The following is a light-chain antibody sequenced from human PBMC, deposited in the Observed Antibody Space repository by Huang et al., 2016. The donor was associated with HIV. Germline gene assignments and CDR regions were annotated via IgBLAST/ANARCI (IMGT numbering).Light chain of an antibody. CDR3: QQYYSTPQT. CDR2: WAA. CDR1: QSVLYSSNNKNY. J-gene: IGKJ2*01. V-gene: IGKV4-1*01. Sequence: DIVMTQSPDSLAVSLGERATINCKSSQSVLYSSNNKNYLAWYQQKPGQPPKLLMYWAAPGECVVPDRFSGSGSGTDFTLTISSLQAEDLAVYYCQQYYSTPQTFGQGTKLEIK.